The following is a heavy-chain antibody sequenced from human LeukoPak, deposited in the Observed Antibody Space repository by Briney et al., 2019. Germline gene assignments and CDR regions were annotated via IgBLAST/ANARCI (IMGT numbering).Heavy chain of an antibody. CDR2: ISYDGSDK. V-gene: IGHV3-30*18. D-gene: IGHD6-13*01. Sequence: PGRSLRLSCEASGFTFNTYAMHWVRQPPGKGLEWVALISYDGSDKIYTDSVKGRFTISRDNAKNSLYLQMNSLRAEDTALYYCAKDVAAANYYYYYGMDVWGQGTTVTVSS. J-gene: IGHJ6*02. CDR1: GFTFNTYA. CDR3: AKDVAAANYYYYYGMDV.